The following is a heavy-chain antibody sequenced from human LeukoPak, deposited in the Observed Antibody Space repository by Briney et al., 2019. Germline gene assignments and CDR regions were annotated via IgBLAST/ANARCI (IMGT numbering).Heavy chain of an antibody. D-gene: IGHD5-12*01. Sequence: ASVKVSCKAFGYTFTGYYMHWVRQAPGQGLEWMGWINPNSGGTKYAQTFQGRVTMIRDTSISTAYMELSRLRSDDTAVYYCARRMATIYYYYYGMDVWGQGTTVTVSS. V-gene: IGHV1-2*02. CDR1: GYTFTGYY. CDR3: ARRMATIYYYYYGMDV. J-gene: IGHJ6*02. CDR2: INPNSGGT.